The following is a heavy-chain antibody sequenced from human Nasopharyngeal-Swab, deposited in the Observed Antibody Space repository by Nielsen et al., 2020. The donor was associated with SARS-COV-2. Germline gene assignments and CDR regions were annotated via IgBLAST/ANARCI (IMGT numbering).Heavy chain of an antibody. D-gene: IGHD2-8*01. J-gene: IGHJ4*02. CDR3: ARGPGVSRHDY. V-gene: IGHV3-33*01. CDR2: IWSDGSHE. CDR1: GFNFNDFG. Sequence: GESLKISCAASGFNFNDFGMHWVRQATGKGLKWVAVIWSDGSHENHVDSVKGRFTISRDNSKDTLFLQMNSLRVEDTAVYYCARGPGVSRHDYWGQGALVTVSS.